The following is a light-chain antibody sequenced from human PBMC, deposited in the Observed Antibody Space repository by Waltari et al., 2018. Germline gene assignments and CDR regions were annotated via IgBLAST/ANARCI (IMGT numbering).Light chain of an antibody. Sequence: DIQMTQPPSTLSASVGDRVTLTCRASQSFSTWLAWYQQKPGKAPKLLIYQASNLESGVPSRFSGSGSGTEFTLTISSLHPDDFATYYCQQYNSFPHTFGQGTKLEIK. CDR2: QAS. CDR3: QQYNSFPHT. J-gene: IGKJ2*01. V-gene: IGKV1-5*03. CDR1: QSFSTW.